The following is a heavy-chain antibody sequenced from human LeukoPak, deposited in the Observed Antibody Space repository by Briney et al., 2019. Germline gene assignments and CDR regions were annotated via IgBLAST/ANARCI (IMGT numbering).Heavy chain of an antibody. J-gene: IGHJ6*03. V-gene: IGHV4-59*01. CDR2: IYYSGST. Sequence: SETLSLTCTVSGGSISSYYWSWIRQPPGKGLEWIGYIYYSGSTNYNPSLKSRVTISVDTSKNQFSLKLSSVTAADTAVYYCARAGYSYGYKPVGPTANYYYYYMDVWGKGTTVTVSS. CDR3: ARAGYSYGYKPVGPTANYYYYYMDV. D-gene: IGHD5-18*01. CDR1: GGSISSYY.